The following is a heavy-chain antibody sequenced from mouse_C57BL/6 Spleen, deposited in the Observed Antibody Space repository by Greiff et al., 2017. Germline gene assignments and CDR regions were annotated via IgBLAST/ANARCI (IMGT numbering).Heavy chain of an antibody. CDR2: ISSGSSTI. D-gene: IGHD4-1*01. Sequence: EVQGVESGGGLVKPGGSLKLSCAASGFTFSDYGMHWVRQAPEKGLEWVAYISSGSSTIYYADTVKGRFTISRDNAKNTLFLQMTSLRSDDTAMYYCARGNWDWYFDVWGTGTTVTVSS. CDR3: ARGNWDWYFDV. J-gene: IGHJ1*03. CDR1: GFTFSDYG. V-gene: IGHV5-17*01.